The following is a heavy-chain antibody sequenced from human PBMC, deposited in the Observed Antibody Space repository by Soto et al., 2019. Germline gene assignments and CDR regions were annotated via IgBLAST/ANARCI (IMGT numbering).Heavy chain of an antibody. D-gene: IGHD1-20*01. Sequence: PGESLKISGNGSGYSFTSYWICWVRQMPWKGLEWMGIIYPGDSDTRYSPSFQGQVTISADKSINTAYLQWSSLKASDTAMYYCARQYNWKKNWFDPWGQGTLVTVSS. CDR3: ARQYNWKKNWFDP. J-gene: IGHJ5*02. CDR2: IYPGDSDT. CDR1: GYSFTSYW. V-gene: IGHV5-51*01.